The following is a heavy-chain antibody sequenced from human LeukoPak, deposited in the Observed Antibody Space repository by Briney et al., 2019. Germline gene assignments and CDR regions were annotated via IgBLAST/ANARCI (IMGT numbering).Heavy chain of an antibody. J-gene: IGHJ4*02. CDR2: IDYSGST. D-gene: IGHD3-22*01. CDR3: ASDSSGYYYFDY. V-gene: IGHV4-59*12. Sequence: SETLSLTCTVSGGSISNYFWTWIRQPLGKGLEWIGYIDYSGSTNYNPSLKSRVTISVDTSKNQFSLKLTSVTAADTAVYYCASDSSGYYYFDYWGQGTLVTVSS. CDR1: GGSISNYF.